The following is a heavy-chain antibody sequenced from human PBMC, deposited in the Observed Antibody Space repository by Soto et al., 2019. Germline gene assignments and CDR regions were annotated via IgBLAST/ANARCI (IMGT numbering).Heavy chain of an antibody. J-gene: IGHJ6*02. CDR2: ISWDGGST. Sequence: SLRLSCAASGFTIDDYAMHWVRQAPGKGLEWVSLISWDGGSTYYADSVKGRFTISRDNSKNSLYLQMNSLRAEDTALYYCAKDIRSSTSWKNYYYYGMDVWGQGTTVTVSS. D-gene: IGHD2-2*01. CDR3: AKDIRSSTSWKNYYYYGMDV. CDR1: GFTIDDYA. V-gene: IGHV3-43D*04.